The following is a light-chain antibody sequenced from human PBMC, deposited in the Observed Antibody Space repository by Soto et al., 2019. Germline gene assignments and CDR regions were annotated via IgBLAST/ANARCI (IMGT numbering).Light chain of an antibody. J-gene: IGLJ3*02. CDR1: SSNIGAGYH. Sequence: QSVLTQPPSVSGAPGQRVTISCIGSSSNIGAGYHVHWYQQFPGTAPKLLIHGNINRPSGVPDRFSGSKSGTSAFLAITGLQAEDETDYYCQSYDSSLSAWVFGGGTKLTVL. CDR2: GNI. V-gene: IGLV1-40*01. CDR3: QSYDSSLSAWV.